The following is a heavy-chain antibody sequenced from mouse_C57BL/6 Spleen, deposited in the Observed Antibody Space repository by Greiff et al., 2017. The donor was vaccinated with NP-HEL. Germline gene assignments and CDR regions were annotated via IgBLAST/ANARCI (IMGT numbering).Heavy chain of an antibody. V-gene: IGHV5-4*01. CDR3: ARTYYSNYVLAY. Sequence: EVQGVESGGGLVKPGGSLKLSCAASGFTFSSYAMSWVRQTPEKRLEWVATISDGGSYTYYPDNVKGRFTISRDNAKNNLYLQMSHLKSEDTAMYYCARTYYSNYVLAYWGQGTLVTVSA. J-gene: IGHJ3*01. CDR1: GFTFSSYA. CDR2: ISDGGSYT. D-gene: IGHD2-5*01.